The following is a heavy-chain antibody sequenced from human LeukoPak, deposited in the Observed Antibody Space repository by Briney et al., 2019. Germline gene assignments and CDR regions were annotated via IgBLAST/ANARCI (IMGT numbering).Heavy chain of an antibody. V-gene: IGHV4-39*07. CDR2: IYYSGST. D-gene: IGHD6-13*01. CDR1: GGSISSRSYY. Sequence: SETLSLTCTVSGGSISSRSYYWGWIRQPPGKGLEWIGSIYYSGSTYYNAPLKSRVTISVDTSKNQFSLKVRSVAAADTAVYYCARVRAAAVPYYFDYWGQGTLVTVSS. CDR3: ARVRAAAVPYYFDY. J-gene: IGHJ4*02.